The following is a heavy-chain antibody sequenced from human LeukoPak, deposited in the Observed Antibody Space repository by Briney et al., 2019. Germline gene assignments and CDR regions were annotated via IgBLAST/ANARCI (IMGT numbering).Heavy chain of an antibody. CDR3: ARVSGSGWYYFDH. CDR2: IYNSGNT. CDR1: GGSGSSYF. Sequence: SETLSLTCTVSGGSGSSYFWSWVRQSPEKGLEWIGYIYNSGNTNYNPSLKSRVTISRDMSRNQFSLKVWSVTPADTAVYYCARVSGSGWYYFDHWGQGALVTVSS. V-gene: IGHV4-59*02. D-gene: IGHD6-19*01. J-gene: IGHJ4*02.